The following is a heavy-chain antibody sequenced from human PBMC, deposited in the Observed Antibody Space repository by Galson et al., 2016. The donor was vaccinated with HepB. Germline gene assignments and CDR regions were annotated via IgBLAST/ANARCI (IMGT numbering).Heavy chain of an antibody. CDR3: ARLSTYRYPSVDY. V-gene: IGHV3-48*02. J-gene: IGHJ4*02. Sequence: SLRLSCAASGFTFSGSTMNWVHQAPGKGLEWVSYIDYWSSTIYYADSVKGRFTISRDNAMNSLYLQMNTLRDEDTAVYYCARLSTYRYPSVDYWGQGTLVTVSS. D-gene: IGHD1-26*01. CDR2: IDYWSSTI. CDR1: GFTFSGST.